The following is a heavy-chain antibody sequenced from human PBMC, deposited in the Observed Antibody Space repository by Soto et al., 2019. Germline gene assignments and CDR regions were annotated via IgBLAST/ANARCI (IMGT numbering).Heavy chain of an antibody. J-gene: IGHJ6*02. Sequence: GGSLRLSCEASGFTFSNFGMNWVRQAPGKGLEWVARIWYDGSSKYYVDSVKGRFTISRDNSKETVYLQMNSLRALGYYGSGRDYYYGMDVWGQGTTVTVSS. CDR2: IWYDGSSK. V-gene: IGHV3-30*02. D-gene: IGHD3-10*01. CDR1: GFTFSNFG. CDR3: DYYYGMDV.